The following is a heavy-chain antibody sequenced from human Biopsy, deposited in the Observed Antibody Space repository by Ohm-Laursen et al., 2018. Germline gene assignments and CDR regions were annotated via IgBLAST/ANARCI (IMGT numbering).Heavy chain of an antibody. CDR1: GFTFADYA. V-gene: IGHV3-9*01. Sequence: SLRLSCAASGFTFADYAMHWVRQVPGKGLEWVSGISWNSDDIGYADSVKGRFTISRDNARNALHLQMNSLRTEDTALYYCAKDLGLNYSDRFLFYYGMDVWGRGTTATVSS. D-gene: IGHD4-17*01. CDR3: AKDLGLNYSDRFLFYYGMDV. CDR2: ISWNSDDI. J-gene: IGHJ6*02.